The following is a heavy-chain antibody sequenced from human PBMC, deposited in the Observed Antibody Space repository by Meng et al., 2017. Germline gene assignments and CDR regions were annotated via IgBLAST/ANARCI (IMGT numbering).Heavy chain of an antibody. D-gene: IGHD1-26*01. Sequence: GCGPRLVNTSRAPPPPPAVSGASIRSWSDSLGSVRQPPRKGLGLIGNIHYRGSTYYNPPPNRRVTLSVDTPQNQFSLKLSSVTPAHTAVYYCARDLNGGATPTWGQGTLVTVSS. CDR2: IHYRGST. J-gene: IGHJ5*02. CDR1: GASIRSWSDS. CDR3: ARDLNGGATPT. V-gene: IGHV4-39*07.